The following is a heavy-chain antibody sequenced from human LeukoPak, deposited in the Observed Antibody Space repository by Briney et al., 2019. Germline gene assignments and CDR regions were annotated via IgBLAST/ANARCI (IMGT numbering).Heavy chain of an antibody. CDR2: IYSSGST. Sequence: SQTLSLTCTVSGGSISSGEDYWSWIRQPPGRGLEWIGYIYSSGSTDYSPSLKSRVTISADTSKNQFSLRLSSVTAADTAVFYCSRGSYFGSGGYSITAFDYWGQGTLVTVSS. D-gene: IGHD3-10*01. CDR3: SRGSYFGSGGYSITAFDY. J-gene: IGHJ4*02. V-gene: IGHV4-30-4*01. CDR1: GGSISSGEDY.